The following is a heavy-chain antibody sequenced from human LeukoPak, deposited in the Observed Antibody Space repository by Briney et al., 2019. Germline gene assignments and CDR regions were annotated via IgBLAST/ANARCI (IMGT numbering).Heavy chain of an antibody. D-gene: IGHD3-3*01. CDR1: GDSISNSRHY. V-gene: IGHV4-61*02. Sequence: SETLSLTCTVSGDSISNSRHYWSWIRQPAGKALEWIGRIYPSGNTNYNPSLKSRVSISLDTSKHQFSLNLKSVTAADTAMYYCARDGVVTMELDYWGQGTLVTVSS. J-gene: IGHJ4*02. CDR2: IYPSGNT. CDR3: ARDGVVTMELDY.